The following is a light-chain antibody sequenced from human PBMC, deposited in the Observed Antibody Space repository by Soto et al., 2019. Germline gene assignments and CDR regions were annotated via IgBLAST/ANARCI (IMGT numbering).Light chain of an antibody. V-gene: IGLV2-14*01. Sequence: QSVLTQSASVSGSPGQSITISCTGTSSDIGGYNYVSWYQQYPGKVPKLMIYEVSNRPSGVSNRFSGSKSGNTASLTISGLQADDEADYYCSSYTSSGTWVFGGGTQLTVL. CDR1: SSDIGGYNY. CDR3: SSYTSSGTWV. CDR2: EVS. J-gene: IGLJ3*02.